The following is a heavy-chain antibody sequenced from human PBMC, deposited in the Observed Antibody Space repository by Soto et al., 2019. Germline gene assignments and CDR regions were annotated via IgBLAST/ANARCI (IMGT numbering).Heavy chain of an antibody. V-gene: IGHV3-23*01. J-gene: IGHJ6*02. CDR1: GFTFSSYA. Sequence: EAQVLESGGGLVQPGGSLRLSCAASGFTFSSYAMSWVRQVPGKGLEWVSGISGSGGSTYYTDSVEGRFTISRDNSKNMLYLQVSSLRAEDTAVYHCAKDKSDSGMIVGFMDVLGQGTTVTVSS. D-gene: IGHD3-16*01. CDR3: AKDKSDSGMIVGFMDV. CDR2: ISGSGGST.